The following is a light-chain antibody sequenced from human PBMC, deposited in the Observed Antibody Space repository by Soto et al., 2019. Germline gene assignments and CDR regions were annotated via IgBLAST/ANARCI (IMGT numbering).Light chain of an antibody. V-gene: IGKV4-1*01. CDR2: WAS. CDR3: QQYYTIPPAT. Sequence: DIVMTQSPDSLAVSLGERATINCKSSQSVLYSSNNKNYFAWYQQKPGQPPKLLIYWASTRESGVPDRLSGRGDGTDFNLNISSLLAEVVAVYYCQQYYTIPPATFGGGVRVEIK. CDR1: QSVLYSSNNKNY. J-gene: IGKJ4*01.